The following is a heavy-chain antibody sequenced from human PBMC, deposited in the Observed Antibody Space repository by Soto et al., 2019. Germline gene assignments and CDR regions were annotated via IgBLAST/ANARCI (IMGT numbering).Heavy chain of an antibody. CDR2: ISGSGEMT. D-gene: IGHD1-20*01. J-gene: IGHJ4*02. V-gene: IGHV3-23*01. CDR3: SRSEMTYNWND. CDR1: GFTFRGDA. Sequence: GGSLRLSYAASGFTFRGDAMSWVRQAPGKGLEWVSSISGSGEMTHYADSVKGRFTISRDNAKNTLYLQMESLRAEDTALYYCSRSEMTYNWNDWGQGALVTVSS.